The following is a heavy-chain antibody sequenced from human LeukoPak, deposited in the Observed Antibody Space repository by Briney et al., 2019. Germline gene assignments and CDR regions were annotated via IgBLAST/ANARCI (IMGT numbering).Heavy chain of an antibody. CDR3: ARGPYSYDSSGAFDI. CDR2: ISSSGST. D-gene: IGHD3-22*01. Sequence: SETLSLTCTASGDSITNSNYYWSWIRQPAGKGLEWIGRISSSGSTNYNPSLKSRVTISVDTSKNQFSLKLSSVTAADTAVYFCARGPYSYDSSGAFDIWGQGTMVTVSS. V-gene: IGHV4-61*02. CDR1: GDSITNSNYY. J-gene: IGHJ3*02.